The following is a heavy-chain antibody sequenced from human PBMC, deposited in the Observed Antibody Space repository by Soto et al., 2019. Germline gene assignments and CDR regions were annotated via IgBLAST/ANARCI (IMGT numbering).Heavy chain of an antibody. Sequence: ASVKVSCKASGYTFTSYGISWVRQAPGQGLEWMGWISACNGNTNYAQKLQGRVTMTTDTSTSTAYMELRSLRSDDTAVYYCARRVSQWEDFDYWGQGTLVTVSS. CDR2: ISACNGNT. CDR3: ARRVSQWEDFDY. J-gene: IGHJ4*02. D-gene: IGHD1-26*01. CDR1: GYTFTSYG. V-gene: IGHV1-18*01.